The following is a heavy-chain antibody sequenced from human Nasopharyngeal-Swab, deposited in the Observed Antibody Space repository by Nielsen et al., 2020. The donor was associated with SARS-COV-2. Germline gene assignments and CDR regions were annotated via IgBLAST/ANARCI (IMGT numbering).Heavy chain of an antibody. J-gene: IGHJ5*02. D-gene: IGHD2-15*01. V-gene: IGHV3-74*01. Sequence: GGSLRLSCAASGFTFSSYWMHWVRQAPGKGLMWVSRINSDGSSTSYADSVKGRFTISRDNAKNTLYLQMNSLRAEDTAVYYCARDPIVVVVAATGWFDPWGQGTLVTVSS. CDR1: GFTFSSYW. CDR2: INSDGSST. CDR3: ARDPIVVVVAATGWFDP.